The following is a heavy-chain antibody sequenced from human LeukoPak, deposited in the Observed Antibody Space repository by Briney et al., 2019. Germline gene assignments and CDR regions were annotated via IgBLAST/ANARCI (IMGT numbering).Heavy chain of an antibody. D-gene: IGHD6-19*01. CDR1: GFPFSSCW. J-gene: IGHJ3*02. CDR3: AKDFGSSGWYSDAFDI. V-gene: IGHV3-23*01. Sequence: GGSLRLSCVASGFPFSSCWMTWVRQAPGKGLEWVSAISGSGGSTYYADSVKGRFTISRDNSKNTLYLQMNSLRAEDTAVYYCAKDFGSSGWYSDAFDIWGQGTMVTVSS. CDR2: ISGSGGST.